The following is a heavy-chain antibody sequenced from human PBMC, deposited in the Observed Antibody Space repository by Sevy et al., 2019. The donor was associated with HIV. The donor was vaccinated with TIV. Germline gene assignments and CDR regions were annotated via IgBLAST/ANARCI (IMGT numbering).Heavy chain of an antibody. D-gene: IGHD6-19*01. CDR1: GFTFSDYA. CDR3: ARGPYSSGLRFGY. Sequence: GGSLRLSCKASGFTFSDYAMHWVRQAPGKGPEWVAVISSDATNKFYADSEKDRFTISRDNLKNTLYLQINNLRPADTAVYYCARGPYSSGLRFGYWGQGTLVTVSS. CDR2: ISSDATNK. J-gene: IGHJ4*02. V-gene: IGHV3-30*14.